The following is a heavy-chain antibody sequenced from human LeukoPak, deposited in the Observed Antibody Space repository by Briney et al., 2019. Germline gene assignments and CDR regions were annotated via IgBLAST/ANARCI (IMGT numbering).Heavy chain of an antibody. CDR1: GFTFSTHA. CDR3: AREGYCSSTSCSLDY. J-gene: IGHJ4*02. V-gene: IGHV3-23*01. D-gene: IGHD2-2*01. Sequence: GGSLRLSCAASGFTFSTHAMNWVRQAPGKGLEWVSGISGSGGSTYYADSVKGRFTISRDNAKTSLYLQMNSLRAEDTALYYCAREGYCSSTSCSLDYWGQGTLVTVSS. CDR2: ISGSGGST.